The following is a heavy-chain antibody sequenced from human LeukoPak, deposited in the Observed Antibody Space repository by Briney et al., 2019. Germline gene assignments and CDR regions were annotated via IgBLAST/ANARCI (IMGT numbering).Heavy chain of an antibody. Sequence: ASVKVSCKASGYTFTGYYMHWVRQAPGQGLEWMGWINPNSGGTNYAQKFQGRVTMTRDTSISTAYMELSRLRSDDTAVYYCAREAYGYYYYGMDVWGQGTTVTVSS. CDR1: GYTFTGYY. V-gene: IGHV1-2*02. CDR3: AREAYGYYYYGMDV. J-gene: IGHJ6*02. CDR2: INPNSGGT. D-gene: IGHD4-17*01.